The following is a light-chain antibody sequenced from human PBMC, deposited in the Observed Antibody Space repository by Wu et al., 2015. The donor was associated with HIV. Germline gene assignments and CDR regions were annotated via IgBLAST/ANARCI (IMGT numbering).Light chain of an antibody. Sequence: EIVMTQSPATLSVSPGERATLSCRASQSVSGNLAWYQQKPGQAPRLLIYGASSRATGIPDRFSGSGSGTDFTLTISRLEPEDFAVYYCQQYGSSSTWTFGQGTKVEIK. V-gene: IGKV3-20*01. CDR1: QSVSGN. CDR3: QQYGSSSTWT. J-gene: IGKJ1*01. CDR2: GAS.